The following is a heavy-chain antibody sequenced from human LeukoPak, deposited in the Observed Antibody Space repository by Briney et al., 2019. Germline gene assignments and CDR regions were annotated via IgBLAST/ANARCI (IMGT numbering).Heavy chain of an antibody. CDR1: GFTVSSNY. V-gene: IGHV3-66*01. J-gene: IGHJ4*02. Sequence: GGSLRLSCAASGFTVSSNYMNWVRQAPGKGLEWVSVIYNDGSTYYADSVKGRFTISRDNSENTLYPQMNSLRAEDTAVYYCARAMILDYWGQGTLVTVSS. CDR2: IYNDGST. D-gene: IGHD3-16*01. CDR3: ARAMILDY.